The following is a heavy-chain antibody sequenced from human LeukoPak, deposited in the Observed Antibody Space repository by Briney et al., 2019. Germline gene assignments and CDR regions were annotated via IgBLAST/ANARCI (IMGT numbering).Heavy chain of an antibody. CDR2: TIPIFGTA. D-gene: IGHD3-3*01. J-gene: IGHJ3*02. V-gene: IGHV1-69*05. Sequence: GTSVKVYCTAAAGAFSSSAISWVRHAPGQGLEWMGRTIPIFGTANYAQKFQGRVTITTDESTSTAYMELTSLRSEDTAVYDCASTPPYDFWSGPPGLDQDAFDIWGQGTMVTVSS. CDR3: ASTPPYDFWSGPPGLDQDAFDI. CDR1: AGAFSSSA.